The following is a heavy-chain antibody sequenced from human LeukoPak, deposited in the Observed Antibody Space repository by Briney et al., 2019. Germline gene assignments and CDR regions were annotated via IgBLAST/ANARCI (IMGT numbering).Heavy chain of an antibody. CDR3: AEGYSSGWYSHPSS. CDR1: GFTFSSYA. Sequence: PGGSLRLSCAASGFTFSSYAMSWVRQAPGKGLEWVSAISGSGGSTYYADSVKGRFTISRDNSKNTLYLQMNSLRAEDTAVYYCAEGYSSGWYSHPSSWGQGTLVTVSS. CDR2: ISGSGGST. V-gene: IGHV3-23*01. D-gene: IGHD6-19*01. J-gene: IGHJ4*02.